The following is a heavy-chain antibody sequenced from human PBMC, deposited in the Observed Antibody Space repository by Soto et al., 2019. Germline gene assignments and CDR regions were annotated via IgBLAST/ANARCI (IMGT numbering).Heavy chain of an antibody. CDR3: VIDNGPTYRSSWYYFDF. CDR1: GFTFSSYA. CDR2: ISRNGGST. V-gene: IGHV3-64D*09. D-gene: IGHD6-13*01. Sequence: GESLKISCSASGFTFSSYAMHWVRQAPGKGLEYVSAISRNGGSTYYADAARGRFTISIDNSKNTLYLQLSSLRVDDSAVYYCVIDNGPTYRSSWYYFDFWGQGTLVTVSS. J-gene: IGHJ4*02.